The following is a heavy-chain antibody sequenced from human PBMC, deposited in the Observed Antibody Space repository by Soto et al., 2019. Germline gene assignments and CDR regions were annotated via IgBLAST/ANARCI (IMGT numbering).Heavy chain of an antibody. CDR1: GFTFSSSA. V-gene: IGHV3-23*04. J-gene: IGHJ4*02. Sequence: VQLVESGGGVVQPGRSLRLSCAASGFTFSSSAMSWVRQTPGKGLEWVSAISGSGGSTYYADSVKGRFTISRDNSKTTLYLQMNSLRAEDTAVYYCAKAPGASVTAYYFDYWGQGILVTVSS. CDR3: AKAPGASVTAYYFDY. D-gene: IGHD7-27*01. CDR2: ISGSGGST.